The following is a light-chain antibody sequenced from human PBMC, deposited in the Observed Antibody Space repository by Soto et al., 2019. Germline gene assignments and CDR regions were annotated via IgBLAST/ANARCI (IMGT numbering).Light chain of an antibody. V-gene: IGLV2-23*01. CDR3: CSYAQSDKFV. CDR1: STDIGSYDL. J-gene: IGLJ1*01. Sequence: QSALTQPASVSGSPGQSITISCTGTSTDIGSYDLVSWYQQHPGEAPKLIIYQTIERPSGVSARFSGSKSGNTASLTVSGLLADDEALYFCCSYAQSDKFVIGPGTKLTVL. CDR2: QTI.